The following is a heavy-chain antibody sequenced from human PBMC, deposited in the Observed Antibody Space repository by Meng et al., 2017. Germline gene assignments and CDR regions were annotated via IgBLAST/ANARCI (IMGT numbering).Heavy chain of an antibody. V-gene: IGHV3-66*02. CDR2: IYSGGST. J-gene: IGHJ6*02. Sequence: GGSLRLSCAAFGFTVSSNYMSWVRQAPGKGLEWVSVIYSGGSTYYADSVKGRFTISRDNSKNTLYLQMNSLRAEDTAVYYCAGVDILTGYYNYYYYGMDVWGQGTTVTVSS. CDR1: GFTVSSNY. CDR3: AGVDILTGYYNYYYYGMDV. D-gene: IGHD3-9*01.